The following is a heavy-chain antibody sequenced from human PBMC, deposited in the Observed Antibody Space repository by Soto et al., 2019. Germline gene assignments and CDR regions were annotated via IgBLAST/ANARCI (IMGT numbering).Heavy chain of an antibody. CDR3: ARSHTPGERITIFGVVIPQRHPYGMDV. V-gene: IGHV1-69*13. CDR2: IIPIFGTA. J-gene: IGHJ6*02. D-gene: IGHD3-3*01. Sequence: ASVKVSCKASGGTFSSYAISWVRQAPGQGLEWMGGIIPIFGTANYAQKFQGRVTITADESTSTAYMELSSLRSEDTAVYYCARSHTPGERITIFGVVIPQRHPYGMDVWGQGTTVTVSS. CDR1: GGTFSSYA.